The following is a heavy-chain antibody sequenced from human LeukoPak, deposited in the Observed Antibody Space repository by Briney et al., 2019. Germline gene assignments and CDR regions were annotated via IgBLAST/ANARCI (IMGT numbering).Heavy chain of an antibody. V-gene: IGHV3-48*04. CDR2: ISTGSTTI. Sequence: HTGGSLRLSCAASGFSFSSYSMNWVRQAPGKGLEWVSYISTGSTTIYYADSVKGRFTISRDNAKKSLYLQMNSLRAEDTAVYYCARDYDILTGYFRGGFDYWGQGTLVTASS. CDR3: ARDYDILTGYFRGGFDY. J-gene: IGHJ4*02. D-gene: IGHD3-9*01. CDR1: GFSFSSYS.